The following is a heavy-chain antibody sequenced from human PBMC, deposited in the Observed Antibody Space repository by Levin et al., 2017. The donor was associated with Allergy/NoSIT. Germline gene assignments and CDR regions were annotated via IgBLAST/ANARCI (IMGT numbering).Heavy chain of an antibody. CDR1: GYTFTSYD. CDR3: AGGRGSGNSFDY. V-gene: IGHV1-8*01. J-gene: IGHJ4*02. Sequence: ASVKVSCKASGYTFTSYDINWVRQATGQGLEWMGWMNPNSGNTGYAQKFQGRVTMTRNTSISTAYMELSSLRSEDTAVYYCAGGRGSGNSFDYWGQGTLVTVSS. D-gene: IGHD2-15*01. CDR2: MNPNSGNT.